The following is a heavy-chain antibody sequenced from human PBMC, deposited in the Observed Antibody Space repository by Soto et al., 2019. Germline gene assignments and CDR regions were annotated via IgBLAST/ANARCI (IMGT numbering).Heavy chain of an antibody. V-gene: IGHV4-4*02. Sequence: SETLSLTCAVSGGSISSSNWWSWVRQPPGKGLEWIGEIYHSGSTNYNPSLKSRVTISVDKSKNQFSLKLSSVTAADTAVYYCARGFRIAAAAESGYYYYYGMDVWGQGTTVTVSS. CDR1: GGSISSSNW. CDR3: ARGFRIAAAAESGYYYYYGMDV. D-gene: IGHD6-13*01. J-gene: IGHJ6*02. CDR2: IYHSGST.